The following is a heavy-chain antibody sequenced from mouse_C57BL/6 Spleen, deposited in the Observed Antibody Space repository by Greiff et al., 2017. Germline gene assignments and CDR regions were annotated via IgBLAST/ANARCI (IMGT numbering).Heavy chain of an antibody. V-gene: IGHV5-17*01. CDR2: ISSGSSTI. CDR1: GFTFSDYG. D-gene: IGHD1-1*01. Sequence: DVQLVESGGGLVKPGGSLKLSCAASGFTFSDYGMHWVRQAPEKGLEWVAYISSGSSTIYYADTVKGRFTISRDTAKNPLFLQMTSLRSEDTALYYWAMYYGSSYDWYFDVWGTGTTVTVSS. J-gene: IGHJ1*03. CDR3: AMYYGSSYDWYFDV.